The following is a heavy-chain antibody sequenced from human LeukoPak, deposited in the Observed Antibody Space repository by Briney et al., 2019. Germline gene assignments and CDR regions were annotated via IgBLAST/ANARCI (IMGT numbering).Heavy chain of an antibody. CDR1: GGSISSGGYS. CDR2: IYHSGST. CDR3: ARDLSGSYWGYWYFDL. J-gene: IGHJ2*01. V-gene: IGHV4-30-2*01. Sequence: SETLSLTCAVSGGSISSGGYSWSWIRQPPGKGLEWIGYIYHSGSTYYNPSLKSRVTISVDRSKNQFSLKLSSVTAADTAVYYCARDLSGSYWGYWYFDLWGRGTLVTVSS. D-gene: IGHD1-26*01.